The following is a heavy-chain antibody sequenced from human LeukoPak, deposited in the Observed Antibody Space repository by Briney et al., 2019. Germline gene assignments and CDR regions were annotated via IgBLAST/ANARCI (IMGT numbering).Heavy chain of an antibody. D-gene: IGHD3-3*01. CDR2: IYYSGST. CDR1: GGSISSYH. Sequence: SETLSLTCTVSGGSISSYHWSWIRQPPGKGLEWIGYIYYSGSTNYNPSLKSRVTISVDTSKNQFSLKLSSVTAADTAVYYCARMSDFWSGYRSGYYFDYWGQGTLVTVSS. J-gene: IGHJ4*02. V-gene: IGHV4-59*01. CDR3: ARMSDFWSGYRSGYYFDY.